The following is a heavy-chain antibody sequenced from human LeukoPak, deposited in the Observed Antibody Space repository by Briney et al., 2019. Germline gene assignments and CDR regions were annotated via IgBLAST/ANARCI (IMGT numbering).Heavy chain of an antibody. Sequence: PSETLSLTCTVSGGSISSSSYYWGWIRQPPGKGLEWIGSIYYSGSTYYNPSLKSRVTISVDTSKNQFSLKLTSVTAADTAVYYCARHNGFDRGYYYYMDVWGKGTTVTVPS. J-gene: IGHJ6*03. CDR3: ARHNGFDRGYYYYMDV. D-gene: IGHD3-9*01. CDR1: GGSISSSSYY. V-gene: IGHV4-39*01. CDR2: IYYSGST.